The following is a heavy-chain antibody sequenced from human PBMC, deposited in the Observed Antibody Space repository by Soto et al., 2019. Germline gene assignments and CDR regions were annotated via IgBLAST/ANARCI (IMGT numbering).Heavy chain of an antibody. CDR1: GFTFSSYA. CDR2: ISGSGAST. CDR3: AKDARSNWNTGHCNDAFDI. V-gene: IGHV3-23*01. J-gene: IGHJ3*02. D-gene: IGHD1-1*01. Sequence: EVQLLESGGGLVQPGGSLRLSCAASGFTFSSYAMSWVRQAPGKGLEWVSAISGSGASTYYADSVKGRFTISRDNSENTLYVQMNSLRAEDTALYYCAKDARSNWNTGHCNDAFDIWGQGTMVTVSS.